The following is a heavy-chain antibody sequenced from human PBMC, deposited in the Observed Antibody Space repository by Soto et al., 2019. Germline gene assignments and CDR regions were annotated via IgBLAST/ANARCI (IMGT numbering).Heavy chain of an antibody. CDR1: GFTFSIYG. Sequence: GGSLRLSCAASGFTFSIYGMHWIRQAPGKGLEWVSVIWYDGSNKYYADSVRGRFTISRDNSKNRLYLQMNSLRAEDTAVYYFTRGSIVDPIGFYYWGQESLVTVSS. D-gene: IGHD1-26*01. CDR2: IWYDGSNK. V-gene: IGHV3-33*01. CDR3: TRGSIVDPIGFYY. J-gene: IGHJ4*02.